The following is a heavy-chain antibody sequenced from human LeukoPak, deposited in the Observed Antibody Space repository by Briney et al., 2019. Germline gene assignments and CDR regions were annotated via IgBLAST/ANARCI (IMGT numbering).Heavy chain of an antibody. Sequence: PGGSLRLSCAASGFTFSSYAMSWVRQAPGKGLEWVSAISGSGGSTYYADSVKGRFTISRDNSKNTLYLQMNSLRAEDTAVYYCAKDGDSYDFWNGYYFDYWGQGTLVTVSS. D-gene: IGHD3-3*01. CDR2: ISGSGGST. J-gene: IGHJ4*02. V-gene: IGHV3-23*01. CDR3: AKDGDSYDFWNGYYFDY. CDR1: GFTFSSYA.